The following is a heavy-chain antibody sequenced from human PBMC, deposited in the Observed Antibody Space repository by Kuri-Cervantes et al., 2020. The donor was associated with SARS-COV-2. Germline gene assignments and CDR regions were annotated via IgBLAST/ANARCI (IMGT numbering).Heavy chain of an antibody. D-gene: IGHD1-26*01. CDR2: ISYDGSNK. V-gene: IGHV3-30-3*01. J-gene: IGHJ6*02. Sequence: LSLTCAASGFTFSDYNVNWLRQAPGKGLEWVAVISYDGSNKYYADSVKGRFTISRDNSKNTLYLQMNSLRAEDTAVYYCAREGSGSYWHYYYGMDVWGQGTTVTVSS. CDR3: AREGSGSYWHYYYGMDV. CDR1: GFTFSDYN.